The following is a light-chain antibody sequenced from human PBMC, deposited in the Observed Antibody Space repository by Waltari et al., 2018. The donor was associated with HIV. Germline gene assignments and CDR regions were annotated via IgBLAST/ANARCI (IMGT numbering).Light chain of an antibody. V-gene: IGLV2-11*01. J-gene: IGLJ1*01. CDR3: CSHAGNFIFA. CDR1: SSYVDTF. CDR2: DVN. Sequence: QSALTQPHSVSGSPGQSLTISCTGTSSYVDTFVSWYQQHPGKAPKVIIYDVNKRPSGVPDRFSGSKSGNTAFLTISCLQAEDEAEYHCCSHAGNFIFAFGSGTKVTVL.